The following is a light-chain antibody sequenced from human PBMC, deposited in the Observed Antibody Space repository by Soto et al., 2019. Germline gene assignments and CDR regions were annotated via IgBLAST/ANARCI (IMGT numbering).Light chain of an antibody. J-gene: IGLJ2*01. Sequence: QSALTQPRSVSGSPGQSVTISCTGTSSDVGGYNYVSWYRQYPGKAPKIMIYDVTKRPSGVPDRFSGSKSGNTASLTISGLQAEDEADYYCCSYAGSYTWVFGGGTQLTVL. CDR2: DVT. V-gene: IGLV2-11*01. CDR3: CSYAGSYTWV. CDR1: SSDVGGYNY.